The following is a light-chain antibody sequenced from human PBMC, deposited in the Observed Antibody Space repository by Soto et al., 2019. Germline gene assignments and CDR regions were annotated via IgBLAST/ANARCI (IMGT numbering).Light chain of an antibody. V-gene: IGKV3-15*01. Sequence: EIVMTQSPATLSVSPGERATFSCRASQSVSSNLAWYQQKPGQAPRLLIYGASIRATGIPARFSGSGSGTEFTLTISSLQSEDFAVYYCQEYSKWPSRTFGPGTKVDIK. CDR1: QSVSSN. J-gene: IGKJ1*01. CDR2: GAS. CDR3: QEYSKWPSRT.